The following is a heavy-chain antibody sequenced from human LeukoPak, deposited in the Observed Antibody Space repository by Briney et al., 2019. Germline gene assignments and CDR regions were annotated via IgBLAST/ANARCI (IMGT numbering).Heavy chain of an antibody. CDR1: GYSFTSYW. CDR3: ARAYYYDSSGYQNWFDP. D-gene: IGHD3-22*01. Sequence: ESLQISCKGSGYSFTSYWIGWVRQMPGKGLEWMGIIYPGDSDTRYSPSFQGQVTISADKSISTAYLQWSSLKASDTAMYYCARAYYYDSSGYQNWFDPWGQGTLVTVSS. CDR2: IYPGDSDT. J-gene: IGHJ5*02. V-gene: IGHV5-51*01.